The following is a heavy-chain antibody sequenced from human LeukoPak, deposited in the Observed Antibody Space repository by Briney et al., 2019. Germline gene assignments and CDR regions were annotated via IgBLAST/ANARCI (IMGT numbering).Heavy chain of an antibody. D-gene: IGHD3-10*01. J-gene: IGHJ5*02. V-gene: IGHV4-34*01. CDR3: ARRSPGGLLWFGELFGWFDP. CDR1: GGSFSGYY. CDR2: INHSGST. Sequence: PSETLSLTCAVYGGSFSGYYWSWIRQPPGKGLEWIGEINHSGSTNYNPSLKSRVTISVDTSKNQFSLKLSSVTAADTAVYYCARRSPGGLLWFGELFGWFDPWGQGTLVTVSS.